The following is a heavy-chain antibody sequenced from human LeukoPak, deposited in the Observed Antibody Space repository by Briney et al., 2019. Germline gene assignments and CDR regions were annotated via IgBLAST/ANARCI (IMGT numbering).Heavy chain of an antibody. CDR1: GFTFSSYG. Sequence: GGSLRLSCAASGFTFSSYGMHWVRQAPGKGLEWVAFIRYDGSNKYYADSVKGRFTISRDNSKNTLYLQMNSLRAEDTAVYYCAGHNLYGSGSIDYWGQGTLVTVSS. V-gene: IGHV3-30*02. CDR2: IRYDGSNK. CDR3: AGHNLYGSGSIDY. J-gene: IGHJ4*02. D-gene: IGHD3-10*01.